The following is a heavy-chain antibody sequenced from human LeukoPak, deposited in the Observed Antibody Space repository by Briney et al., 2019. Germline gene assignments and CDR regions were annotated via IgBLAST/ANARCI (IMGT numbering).Heavy chain of an antibody. Sequence: IPSETLSLTCTVSGGSISSSSYYWGWIRQPPGKGLEWIGGIYYSGSTYYNPSLKSRVTISLDTSKNQFSLKLSSVTAADTAVYYCARGRGYGSGSYYYYYMDVWGKGTTVTVSS. CDR1: GGSISSSSYY. CDR3: ARGRGYGSGSYYYYYMDV. D-gene: IGHD3-10*01. CDR2: IYYSGST. V-gene: IGHV4-39*07. J-gene: IGHJ6*03.